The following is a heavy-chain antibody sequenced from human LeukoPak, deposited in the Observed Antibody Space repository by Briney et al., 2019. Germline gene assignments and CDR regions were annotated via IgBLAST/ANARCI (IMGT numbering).Heavy chain of an antibody. CDR3: AKDSRIVVVTATPDY. J-gene: IGHJ4*02. CDR2: IGPTGGTT. Sequence: GGSLRLSCAASGFTFSSYAMHWVRQAPGKGLEWVSAIGPTGGTTYYADSVKGQFTISRDNSKNTLYLQMNSLRAEDTAVYYCAKDSRIVVVTATPDYWGQGTLVTVSS. CDR1: GFTFSSYA. D-gene: IGHD2-21*02. V-gene: IGHV3-23*01.